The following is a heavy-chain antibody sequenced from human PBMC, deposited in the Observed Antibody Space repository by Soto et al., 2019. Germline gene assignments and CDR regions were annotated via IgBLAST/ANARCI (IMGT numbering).Heavy chain of an antibody. Sequence: QITLKESGPTLVKPTQTLTLTCTFSGFSLSTSGVGVGWIRQPPGEALEWLTLIYWDDDKRYSPSLKSRLTITKDTSKNQVVLTMTNMDPVDTATYYCAYFSIAAGVPNFQHWGQGTLVTVSS. D-gene: IGHD6-13*01. CDR1: GFSLSTSGVG. CDR3: AYFSIAAGVPNFQH. J-gene: IGHJ1*01. V-gene: IGHV2-5*02. CDR2: IYWDDDK.